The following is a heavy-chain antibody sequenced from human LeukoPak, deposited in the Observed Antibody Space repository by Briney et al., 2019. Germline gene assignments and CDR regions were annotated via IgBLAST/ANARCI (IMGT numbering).Heavy chain of an antibody. CDR3: ARGAYSSGWAYFDH. CDR2: ISSSGSTI. D-gene: IGHD6-19*01. CDR1: GFTFSDYY. Sequence: GGSLRLSCAASGFTFSDYYMSWIRQAPGKGLEWVSYISSSGSTIYYADSVKGRFTISRDNAKNSLYLHMDSLRAEDTAVYYCARGAYSSGWAYFDHWGQGTLVTVSS. J-gene: IGHJ4*02. V-gene: IGHV3-11*04.